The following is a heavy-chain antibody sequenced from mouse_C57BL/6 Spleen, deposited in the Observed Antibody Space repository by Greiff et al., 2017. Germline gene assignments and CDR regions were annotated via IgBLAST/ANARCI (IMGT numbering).Heavy chain of an antibody. CDR3: ARGGGLRDAMDY. J-gene: IGHJ4*01. V-gene: IGHV1-69*01. D-gene: IGHD2-4*01. CDR2: IDPSDSYT. CDR1: GYTFTSYW. Sequence: VQLQQSGAELVMPGASVKLSCKASGYTFTSYWMHWVKQRPGQGLEWIGEIDPSDSYTNYNQKFKGKSTLTVDKSSSTAYMQLSSLTSEDSAVYYCARGGGLRDAMDYWGQGTSVTVSS.